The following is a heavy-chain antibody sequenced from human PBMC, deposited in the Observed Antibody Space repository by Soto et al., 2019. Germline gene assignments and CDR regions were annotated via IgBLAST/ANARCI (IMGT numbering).Heavy chain of an antibody. CDR1: GFTFSSYS. CDR2: ISSSSSYI. CDR3: AKGLIAARRVARSWFDP. V-gene: IGHV3-21*01. D-gene: IGHD6-6*01. Sequence: GGSLRLSCAASGFTFSSYSMTGVRQAPGQGLEWVSSISSSSSYIYYADSAKGRFAISRDNAKNTLYMHMNSLRAEDTAVYYCAKGLIAARRVARSWFDPWGQGTLVTVSS. J-gene: IGHJ5*02.